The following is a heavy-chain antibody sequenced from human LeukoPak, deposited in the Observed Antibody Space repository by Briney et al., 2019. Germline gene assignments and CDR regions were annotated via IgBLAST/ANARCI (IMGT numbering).Heavy chain of an antibody. CDR1: GGTFSSYA. Sequence: SVKVSCKASGGTFSSYAISWVRQAPGQGLEWMGGIIPIFGTANYAQRFQGRVTITTDESTSTAYMELSSLRSEDTAVYYCARGSSSPHYFDYWGQGTLVTVSS. D-gene: IGHD6-6*01. CDR2: IIPIFGTA. CDR3: ARGSSSPHYFDY. J-gene: IGHJ4*02. V-gene: IGHV1-69*05.